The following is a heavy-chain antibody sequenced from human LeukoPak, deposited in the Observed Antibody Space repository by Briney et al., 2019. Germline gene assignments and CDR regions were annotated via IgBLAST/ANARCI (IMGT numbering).Heavy chain of an antibody. J-gene: IGHJ4*02. CDR1: GGSISSGSYY. D-gene: IGHD7-27*01. CDR2: ISRGGVIT. Sequence: LTLTCTVSGGSISSGSYYWSWIRQPAGKGLEWVSSISRGGVITYYADSVKGRFTISRDNSNNTLYLHMNSLRAEDTAVYYCVSRAGSPWGPFDDWGQGTLVTVSS. V-gene: IGHV3-23*01. CDR3: VSRAGSPWGPFDD.